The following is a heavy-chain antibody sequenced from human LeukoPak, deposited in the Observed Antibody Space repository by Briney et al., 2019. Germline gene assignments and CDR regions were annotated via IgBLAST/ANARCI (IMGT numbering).Heavy chain of an antibody. CDR3: ARDEVAVAGTCRH. Sequence: GGSLRLSCAASGFTFSSYSMNWVRQAPGKGLEWVSSISSSSSYIYYADSVKGRFTISRDNAMNSLYLQMNSLRAEDTAVYYCARDEVAVAGTCRHWGQGTLVTVSS. CDR2: ISSSSSYI. D-gene: IGHD6-19*01. J-gene: IGHJ1*01. CDR1: GFTFSSYS. V-gene: IGHV3-21*01.